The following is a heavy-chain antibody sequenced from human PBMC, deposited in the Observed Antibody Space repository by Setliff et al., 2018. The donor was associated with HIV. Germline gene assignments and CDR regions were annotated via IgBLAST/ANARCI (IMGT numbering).Heavy chain of an antibody. CDR2: ISAGGHQT. CDR1: GYSFSTHS. V-gene: IGHV1-3*01. CDR3: AIGGGDGHPTWVY. Sequence: RASVKVSCKASGYSFSTHSLHWVRQAPGQGLEWVGWISAGGHQTKYSEKFQDRVTITTDTSASTAYLQLSALRSEDTAVFYCAIGGGDGHPTWVYWGLGTLVTVSS. J-gene: IGHJ4*02. D-gene: IGHD3-16*01.